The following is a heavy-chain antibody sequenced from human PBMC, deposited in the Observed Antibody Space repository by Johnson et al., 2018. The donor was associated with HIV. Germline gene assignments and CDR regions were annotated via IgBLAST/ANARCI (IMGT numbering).Heavy chain of an antibody. J-gene: IGHJ3*02. CDR2: ISGSGGST. V-gene: IGHV3-23*04. CDR3: AKDRSSGWPNDAFDI. CDR1: GFTFNIYA. D-gene: IGHD6-19*01. Sequence: QLVESGGGLVQPGGSLKLSCAASGFTFNIYAMSWVRQAPGKGLEWVSGISGSGGSTYYADSVKGRFTISRDNSKNTLFLEMNSLRGEDTALYYCAKDRSSGWPNDAFDIWGQGTMVTVSS.